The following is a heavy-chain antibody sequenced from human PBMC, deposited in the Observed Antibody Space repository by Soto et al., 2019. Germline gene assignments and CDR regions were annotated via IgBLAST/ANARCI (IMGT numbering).Heavy chain of an antibody. Sequence: GVLRLSCAASGFTFSSYWMSWVRQAPGKGLEWVANIKQDGSEKYYVDSVKGRFTISRDNAKNSLYLQMNSLRAEDTAVYYCARVTMIVVVITTFQFDYWGQGTLVTVS. CDR1: GFTFSSYW. D-gene: IGHD3-22*01. CDR2: IKQDGSEK. J-gene: IGHJ4*02. V-gene: IGHV3-7*01. CDR3: ARVTMIVVVITTFQFDY.